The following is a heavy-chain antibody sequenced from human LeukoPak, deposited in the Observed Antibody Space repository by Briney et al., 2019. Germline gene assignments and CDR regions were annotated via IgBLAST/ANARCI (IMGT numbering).Heavy chain of an antibody. CDR1: SEFFSGYY. CDR3: AREGVQDFDY. CDR2: INDSGTT. Sequence: PSETLSLTCNVSSEFFSGYYWGWIRQPPGKGLEWIGDINDSGTTKYNPTLKGRVTISIDSSKKQFSLKVKSVTAADTAVYYCAREGVQDFDYWGQGTLVTVSS. J-gene: IGHJ4*02. V-gene: IGHV4-34*01. D-gene: IGHD3-10*01.